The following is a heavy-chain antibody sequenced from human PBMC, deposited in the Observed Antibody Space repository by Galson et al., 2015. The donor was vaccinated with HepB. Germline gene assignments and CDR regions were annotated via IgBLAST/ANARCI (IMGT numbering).Heavy chain of an antibody. V-gene: IGHV1-2*04. CDR3: ARGGNDPYNWNDNYYYYYMDV. Sequence: SVKVSCKASGYTFTGYYMHWVRQAPGQGLEWMGWINPNSGGTNYAQKFQGWVTMTRDTSISTAYMELSRLRSDDTAVYYCARGGNDPYNWNDNYYYYYMDVWGKGTTVTVSS. CDR1: GYTFTGYY. D-gene: IGHD1-1*01. J-gene: IGHJ6*03. CDR2: INPNSGGT.